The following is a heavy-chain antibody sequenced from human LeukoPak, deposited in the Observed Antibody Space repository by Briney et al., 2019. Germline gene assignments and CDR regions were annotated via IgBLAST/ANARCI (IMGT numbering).Heavy chain of an antibody. CDR2: IYSGGST. Sequence: GGSLRLSCAASGFTVSSNYMSWVRQAPGKGLEWVSVIYSGGSTYYADSVKGRFTISRHNSKNTLYLQMNSLRAEDTAVYYSARGLEMDSSGYYAYDYWGQGTLVTVSS. CDR3: ARGLEMDSSGYYAYDY. D-gene: IGHD3-22*01. CDR1: GFTVSSNY. V-gene: IGHV3-53*04. J-gene: IGHJ4*02.